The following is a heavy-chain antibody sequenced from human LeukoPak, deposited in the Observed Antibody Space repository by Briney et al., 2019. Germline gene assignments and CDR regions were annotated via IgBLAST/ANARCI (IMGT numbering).Heavy chain of an antibody. V-gene: IGHV4-39*01. CDR1: GASISGSGYY. J-gene: IGHJ5*02. Sequence: KSSETLSLTCAVSGASISGSGYYLGWIRQPPGKGLEWIGNIYYTGSTYYNASLQSRVTISIDTSKNQFSLRLNSVTAADTAVYYCARHGLWFGDLHNHTFDPWGQGTLVTVSS. CDR3: ARHGLWFGDLHNHTFDP. CDR2: IYYTGST. D-gene: IGHD3-10*01.